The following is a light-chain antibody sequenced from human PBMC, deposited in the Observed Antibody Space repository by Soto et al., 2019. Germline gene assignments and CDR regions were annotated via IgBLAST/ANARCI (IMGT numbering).Light chain of an antibody. Sequence: QSVLTQPASVSGSPGQSITISCTGTSSDVGGYNYLSWYQQHPGKAPKLMIYDVTNRPSGVSNRFSGSKSGNTASLTISGLQAEDEADYYCCTFAGRYSYVFGSGTKVTVL. CDR3: CTFAGRYSYV. CDR1: SSDVGGYNY. V-gene: IGLV2-14*01. CDR2: DVT. J-gene: IGLJ1*01.